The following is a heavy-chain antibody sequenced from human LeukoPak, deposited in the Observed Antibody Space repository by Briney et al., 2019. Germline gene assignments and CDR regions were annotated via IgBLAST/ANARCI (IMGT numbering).Heavy chain of an antibody. D-gene: IGHD1-26*01. CDR1: GYSFTSYW. CDR2: IYPGDSDT. Sequence: GESLKISCKGSGYSFTSYWIGWVRQMPGKGLEWMGIIYPGDSDTRYSPSFQGQVTISADKSISTAYLQWSSLKASDTAMYYCASPYGMGEVGATTLLAFDIWGQGTMVTVSS. V-gene: IGHV5-51*01. J-gene: IGHJ3*02. CDR3: ASPYGMGEVGATTLLAFDI.